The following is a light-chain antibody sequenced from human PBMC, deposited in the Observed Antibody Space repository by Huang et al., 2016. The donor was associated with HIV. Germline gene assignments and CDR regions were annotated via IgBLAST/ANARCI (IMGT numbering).Light chain of an antibody. J-gene: IGKJ5*01. Sequence: DIVMTQSPLSLPVTLGEPASISCISSQSLLHANGYAYLDWYLQRPGQSPQLLIYLGAHRASGVPERFSGTRSGRYFTLKISAVEAEDVGIYYCMQALQTPITFGQGTRLEIK. CDR1: QSLLHANGYAY. CDR3: MQALQTPIT. CDR2: LGA. V-gene: IGKV2-28*01.